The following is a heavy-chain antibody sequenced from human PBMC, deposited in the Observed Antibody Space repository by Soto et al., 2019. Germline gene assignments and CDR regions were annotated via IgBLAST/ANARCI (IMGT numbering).Heavy chain of an antibody. CDR2: FYYSGNT. D-gene: IGHD5-18*01. Sequence: PSETLSLTCTVSGGSISSSSYYWAWIRQPPGKGLEWIGSFYYSGNTYYNPSLKSRITISEDTSKDQFSLRLSSVTAADTAVYYCARRGYTNGYHWFDPWGQGTLVTVSS. V-gene: IGHV4-39*01. CDR3: ARRGYTNGYHWFDP. J-gene: IGHJ5*02. CDR1: GGSISSSSYY.